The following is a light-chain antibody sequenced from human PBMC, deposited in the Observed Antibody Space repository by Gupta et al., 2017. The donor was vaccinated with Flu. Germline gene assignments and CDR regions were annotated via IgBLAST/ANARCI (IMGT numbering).Light chain of an antibody. CDR2: WAS. J-gene: IGKJ3*01. Sequence: DIVLTQSPASLVVSLGETAAISCRATHSLTYGSDNKNYLAWYQRKVGQPPRLLISWASTRNSGVPDRVSGSGSGTDFTLTINNLQAEDVAVYYCQQYVGTPFSFGPGTKVD. CDR3: QQYVGTPFS. CDR1: HSLTYGSDNKNY. V-gene: IGKV4-1*01.